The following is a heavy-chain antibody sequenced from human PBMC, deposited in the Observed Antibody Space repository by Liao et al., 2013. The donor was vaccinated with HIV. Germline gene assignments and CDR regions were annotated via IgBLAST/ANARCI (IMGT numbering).Heavy chain of an antibody. V-gene: IGHV4-39*07. D-gene: IGHD3-3*01. J-gene: IGHJ4*02. Sequence: QLQLQESGPGLVKPSETLSLTCTVSGGSISSSSYYWSWIRQPPGKGLEWIGEINHSGSTNYNPSLKSRVTISVDTSKNQFSLKLSSVTAADTAVYYCARGKLVFWRPYYDYWGQGTLVTVSS. CDR3: ARGKLVFWRPYYDY. CDR1: GGSISSSSYY. CDR2: INHSGST.